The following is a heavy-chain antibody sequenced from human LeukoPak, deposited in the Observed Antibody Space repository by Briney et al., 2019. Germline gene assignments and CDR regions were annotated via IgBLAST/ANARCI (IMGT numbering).Heavy chain of an antibody. D-gene: IGHD6-19*01. CDR3: ARDSRGIAVATNWFDP. CDR1: GGSISSYY. CDR2: IYYSGST. J-gene: IGHJ5*02. V-gene: IGHV4-59*01. Sequence: PSETLSLTCTVSGGSISSYYWSWLRAPPGKGLEWIGYIYYSGSTNYNPSLKSRVTISVDTSKNQFSLKLSSVTAADTAVYYCARDSRGIAVATNWFDPWGQGTLVTVSS.